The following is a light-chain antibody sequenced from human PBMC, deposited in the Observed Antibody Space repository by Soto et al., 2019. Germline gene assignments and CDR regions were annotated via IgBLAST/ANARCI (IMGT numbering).Light chain of an antibody. Sequence: SYELTQPPSVSVSPGQTASITCSGDKLGDKDVCWYHQKPGQSPVLVIYQDSKRPSGIPERFSGSNSGNTATLTISGTQPMDEADYYCQAWDRSTGVFGTGTKLTVL. J-gene: IGLJ1*01. CDR1: KLGDKD. CDR2: QDS. V-gene: IGLV3-1*01. CDR3: QAWDRSTGV.